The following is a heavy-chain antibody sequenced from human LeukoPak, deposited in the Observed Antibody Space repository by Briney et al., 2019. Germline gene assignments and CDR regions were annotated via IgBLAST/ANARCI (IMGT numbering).Heavy chain of an antibody. CDR1: GYTFTGYY. CDR3: AREGGGLAARSWFDP. Sequence: GASVKVSCKASGYTFTGYYMHRVRQAPGQGLEWMGWISAYNGNTNYAQKLQGRVTMTTDTSTSTAYMELRSLRSDDTAVYYCAREGGGLAARSWFDPWGQGTLVTVSS. CDR2: ISAYNGNT. V-gene: IGHV1-18*04. D-gene: IGHD6-6*01. J-gene: IGHJ5*02.